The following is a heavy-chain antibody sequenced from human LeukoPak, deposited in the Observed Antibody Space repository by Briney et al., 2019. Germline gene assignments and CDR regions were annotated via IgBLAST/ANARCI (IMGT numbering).Heavy chain of an antibody. CDR1: RFTFSSYG. J-gene: IGHJ4*02. CDR2: IRYDGSNK. V-gene: IGHV3-30*02. D-gene: IGHD6-13*01. CDR3: AKEGSSWYYYYFDY. Sequence: GGSLRLSCAASRFTFSSYGMHWVRQAPGKGLEWVAFIRYDGSNKYYADSVKGRFTISRDNSKNTLYLQMNSLRAEDTAVYYCAKEGSSWYYYYFDYWGQGTLVTVSS.